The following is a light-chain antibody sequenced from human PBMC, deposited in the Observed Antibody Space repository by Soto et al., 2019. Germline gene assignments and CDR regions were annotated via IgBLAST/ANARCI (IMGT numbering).Light chain of an antibody. CDR1: QSISSW. CDR3: QQYTSYSWT. V-gene: IGKV1-5*03. CDR2: KAS. J-gene: IGKJ1*01. Sequence: DIQMTQSPSTLSASVGDRVPITCRASQSISSWLAWYQQKPGKAPKLLIYKASSLESGVPSRFSGSGSGTEFTLTISSLQPDDFATYYCQQYTSYSWTFGQGTKVEIK.